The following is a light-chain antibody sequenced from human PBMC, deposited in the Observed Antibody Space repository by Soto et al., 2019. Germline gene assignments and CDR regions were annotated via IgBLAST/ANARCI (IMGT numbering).Light chain of an antibody. CDR3: QQYGGSPRT. Sequence: EIVLTQSPGTLSLSPGEGATLSCRASQSINSFLAWYQQRRGQAPRLLIHGASNRATGIPDRFSGSGSGPDFTLTISRLEPEDFAVDYCQQYGGSPRTFGQGTKVDI. J-gene: IGKJ1*01. CDR1: QSINSF. V-gene: IGKV3-20*01. CDR2: GAS.